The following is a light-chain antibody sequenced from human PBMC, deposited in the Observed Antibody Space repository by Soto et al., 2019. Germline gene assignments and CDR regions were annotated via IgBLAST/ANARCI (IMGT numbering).Light chain of an antibody. Sequence: EIVLTQSPGTLSLSPGERATLSCRASQSVSSSYLAWYQQKPGQAPRLLIYGASSRATGIPDRFSGSGSGTDFTLTISRLEPEDFAVYYCQQYGSSVETFGQGTKLEIK. CDR2: GAS. CDR1: QSVSSSY. V-gene: IGKV3-20*01. CDR3: QQYGSSVET. J-gene: IGKJ2*01.